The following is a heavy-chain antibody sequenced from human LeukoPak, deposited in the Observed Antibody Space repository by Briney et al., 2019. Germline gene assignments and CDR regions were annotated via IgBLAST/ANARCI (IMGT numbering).Heavy chain of an antibody. Sequence: SETLSLTCTVSGGSISSYYWSWIRQPPGKALEWIGYIYYSGSTNYNPSLKSRVTISVDTSKNQFSLKLSSVTAADTAVYYCARAVAVAGPDGYYYYGMDVWGQGTTVTVSS. CDR1: GGSISSYY. V-gene: IGHV4-59*01. CDR2: IYYSGST. D-gene: IGHD6-19*01. J-gene: IGHJ6*02. CDR3: ARAVAVAGPDGYYYYGMDV.